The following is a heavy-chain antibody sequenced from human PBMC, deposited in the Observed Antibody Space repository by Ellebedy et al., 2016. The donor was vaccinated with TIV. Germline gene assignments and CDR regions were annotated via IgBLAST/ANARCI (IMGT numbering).Heavy chain of an antibody. J-gene: IGHJ5*02. CDR1: GDFINSYF. CDR2: IYYSGNP. CDR3: ARDGDCRGGTCYSSHWFDP. D-gene: IGHD2-15*01. V-gene: IGHV4-59*01. Sequence: MPSETLSLTCTVSGDFINSYFWSWIRQPPGKGLEWIGQIYYSGNPKYNPSLKSRVTISVDTSKNQLSLKLRSGTVADTAVYYCARDGDCRGGTCYSSHWFDPWGQGTLVTVSS.